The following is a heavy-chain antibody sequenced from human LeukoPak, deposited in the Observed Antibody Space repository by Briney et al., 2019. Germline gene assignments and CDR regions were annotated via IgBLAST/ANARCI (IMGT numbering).Heavy chain of an antibody. Sequence: SGGSLRLSCTASGFSFRSFAMSWVRQAPGKGLEWVSAISGSGGSTYYADSVKGRFTISRDNSKNTLYMQMNSLRAEDTAVYYCAKDTQYSGYDSRTNFDYWGQGTLVTVSS. J-gene: IGHJ4*02. CDR3: AKDTQYSGYDSRTNFDY. V-gene: IGHV3-23*01. CDR1: GFSFRSFA. D-gene: IGHD5-12*01. CDR2: ISGSGGST.